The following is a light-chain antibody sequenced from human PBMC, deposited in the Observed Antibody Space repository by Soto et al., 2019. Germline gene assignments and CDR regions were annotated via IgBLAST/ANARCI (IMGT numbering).Light chain of an antibody. CDR3: QQYYTYPWT. V-gene: IGKV1-5*01. CDR1: QNIRSW. CDR2: DTS. Sequence: DIQMTQSPSTLSASVGDRVTITCRASQNIRSWLAWYQQRPGKVPNLLIWDTSKLQSGVPSRFSGSGSGTDFTLTIGCLQSEDFATYYCQQYYTYPWTFGQGTNVEIK. J-gene: IGKJ1*01.